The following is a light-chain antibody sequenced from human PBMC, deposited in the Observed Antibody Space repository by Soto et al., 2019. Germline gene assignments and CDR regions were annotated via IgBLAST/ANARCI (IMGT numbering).Light chain of an antibody. CDR1: QDIRSD. CDR3: LQDFNYPWT. J-gene: IGKJ1*01. CDR2: ATS. Sequence: AIQVTQSPSSLSASVGDRVTITCRASQDIRSDLGWYQQKPGKAPKLLIFATSTLQSGVPPRFSGTGSGTDFTLTISSLQPEDFATYYCLQDFNYPWTFGQGTKVDIK. V-gene: IGKV1-6*01.